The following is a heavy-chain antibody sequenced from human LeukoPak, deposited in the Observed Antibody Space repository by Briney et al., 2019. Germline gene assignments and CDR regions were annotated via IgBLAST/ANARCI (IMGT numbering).Heavy chain of an antibody. V-gene: IGHV3-11*01. CDR2: ISSSGSTI. J-gene: IGHJ5*02. CDR3: ARDGSNNWFDP. CDR1: GFTFSDYY. D-gene: IGHD1-1*01. Sequence: GGSLRLSCAASGFTFSDYYMSWIRQAPGKGLEWVSYISSSGSTIYYADSVKGRFTISRDNAKNSLYLQMNGLRAEDRAVYYCARDGSNNWFDPWGQGTLVTVSS.